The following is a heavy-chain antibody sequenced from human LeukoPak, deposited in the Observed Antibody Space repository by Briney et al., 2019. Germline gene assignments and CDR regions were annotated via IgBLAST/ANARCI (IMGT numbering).Heavy chain of an antibody. V-gene: IGHV4-31*03. CDR2: IYYSGST. D-gene: IGHD1-1*01. Sequence: PSQTLSLTCTVSGGSISSGGYYWSWIRQHPGKGLEWIGYIYYSGSTYYNPSLKSRVTISVDTSKNQFSLKLSSVTAADTAVHYCARDPVHDAFDIWGQGTMVTVSS. CDR1: GGSISSGGYY. CDR3: ARDPVHDAFDI. J-gene: IGHJ3*02.